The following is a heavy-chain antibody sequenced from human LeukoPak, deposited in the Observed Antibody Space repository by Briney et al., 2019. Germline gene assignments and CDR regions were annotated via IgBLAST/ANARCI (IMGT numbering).Heavy chain of an antibody. D-gene: IGHD2-2*03. CDR2: IYPGDSDT. V-gene: IGHV5-51*01. Sequence: GESLMISCKGSGYSFTNYWIGWVRQMPGKGLEWMGIIYPGDSDTRYSPSFQGQVTISADKSISTAYLQWSSLKASDTAIYYCARSGGYCSSTSCYAFDYWGQGTLVTVSS. J-gene: IGHJ4*02. CDR3: ARSGGYCSSTSCYAFDY. CDR1: GYSFTNYW.